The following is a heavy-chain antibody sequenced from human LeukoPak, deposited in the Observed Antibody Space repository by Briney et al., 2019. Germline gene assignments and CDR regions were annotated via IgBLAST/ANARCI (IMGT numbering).Heavy chain of an antibody. CDR2: IYHSGST. V-gene: IGHV4-61*08. CDR1: GASVSSSGYY. D-gene: IGHD3-3*01. CDR3: ARDRPVLRFLEWLPRSDGMDV. J-gene: IGHJ6*02. Sequence: SETLSLTCTVSGASVSSSGYYWSWIRQPPGKGLEWIGYIYHSGSTNYNPSLKSRVTISVDKSKNQFSLKLSSVTAADTAVYYCARDRPVLRFLEWLPRSDGMDVWGQGTTVTVSS.